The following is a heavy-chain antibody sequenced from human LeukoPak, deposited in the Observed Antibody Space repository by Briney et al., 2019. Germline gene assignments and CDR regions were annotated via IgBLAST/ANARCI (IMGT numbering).Heavy chain of an antibody. J-gene: IGHJ4*02. CDR3: ARDLRDPRLYFDD. D-gene: IGHD5-12*01. CDR1: GFTFSSYE. CDR2: ISSSGNTI. V-gene: IGHV3-48*03. Sequence: PGGSLRPSCAASGFTFSSYEMNWVRQAPGKGLEWLSYISSSGNTIYYADSVKGRFTISRDNAKNSLYLQMHSLRAEDTAVYYCARDLRDPRLYFDDWGQGTLVTVSS.